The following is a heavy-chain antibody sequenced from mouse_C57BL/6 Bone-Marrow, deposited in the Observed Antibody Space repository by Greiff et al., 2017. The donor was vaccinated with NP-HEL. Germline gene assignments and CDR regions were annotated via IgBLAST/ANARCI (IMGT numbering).Heavy chain of an antibody. D-gene: IGHD2-1*01. CDR1: GYTFTSYG. Sequence: VKLVESGAELARPGASVKLSCKASGYTFTSYGISWVKQRTGQGLEWIGEIYPRSGNTYYNEKFKGKATLTADKSSSTAYMELRSLTSEDSAVYFCARSFLPYAMDYWGQGTAVTVSS. V-gene: IGHV1-81*01. J-gene: IGHJ4*01. CDR3: ARSFLPYAMDY. CDR2: IYPRSGNT.